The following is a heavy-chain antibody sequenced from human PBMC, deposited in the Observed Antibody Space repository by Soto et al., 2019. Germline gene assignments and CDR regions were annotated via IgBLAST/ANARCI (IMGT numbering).Heavy chain of an antibody. CDR1: GGSVSSYS. CDR2: IYYTGST. Sequence: PSETLSLTCTVSGGSVSSYSWSWIRQPPGKGLEWIAYIYYTGSTNYNPSLKSRVTISVDTSKNQFSLKLSSVTAADTAVYYCASRYSGYGHSWGQGPPVTVSS. V-gene: IGHV4-59*08. CDR3: ASRYSGYGHS. D-gene: IGHD5-12*01. J-gene: IGHJ4*02.